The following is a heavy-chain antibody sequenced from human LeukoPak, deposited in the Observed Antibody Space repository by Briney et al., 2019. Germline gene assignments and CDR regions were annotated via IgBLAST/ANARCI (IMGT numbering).Heavy chain of an antibody. J-gene: IGHJ1*01. V-gene: IGHV1-2*02. D-gene: IGHD4-11*01. Sequence: ASVKVTCKASGYTFTGYYMHWVRQAPGQGLEWMGWINPNSGGTNYAQKFQGRVTMTRDTSITTAYMELSRLRSDDTAVYYCARDMTTVTTAYFQYWGQGTLVTVSS. CDR1: GYTFTGYY. CDR2: INPNSGGT. CDR3: ARDMTTVTTAYFQY.